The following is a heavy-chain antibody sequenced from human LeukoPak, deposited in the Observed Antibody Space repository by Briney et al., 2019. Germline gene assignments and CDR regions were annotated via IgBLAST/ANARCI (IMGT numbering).Heavy chain of an antibody. D-gene: IGHD3-10*02. V-gene: IGHV3-48*03. CDR1: GFTFSSYE. J-gene: IGHJ6*04. CDR2: ISSSGSTI. Sequence: GGFLRLSCAASGFTFSSYEMNWVRQAPGKGLEWVSYISSSGSTIYYADSVKGRFTVSRDNAKNSLYLQMNSLRAEDTAVYYCAELGITMIGGVWGKGTTVTISS. CDR3: AELGITMIGGV.